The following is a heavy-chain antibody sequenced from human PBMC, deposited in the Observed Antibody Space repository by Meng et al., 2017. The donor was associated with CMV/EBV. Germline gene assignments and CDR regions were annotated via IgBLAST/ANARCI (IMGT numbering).Heavy chain of an antibody. J-gene: IGHJ4*02. D-gene: IGHD3-3*01. CDR2: IKSKTDGGTT. V-gene: IGHV3-15*01. Sequence: GGSLRLSCAASGFTFSSYEMNWVRQAPGKGLEWVGRIKSKTDGGTTDYAAPVKGRFTISRDDSKNTLYLQMNSLKTEDTAVYYCTTDPPVLRFLEWLSTLRHWGQGTLVTVSS. CDR3: TTDPPVLRFLEWLSTLRH. CDR1: GFTFSSYE.